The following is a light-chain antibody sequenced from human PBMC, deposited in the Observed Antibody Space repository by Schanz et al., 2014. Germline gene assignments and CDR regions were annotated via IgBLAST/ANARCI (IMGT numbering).Light chain of an antibody. V-gene: IGKV3-20*01. Sequence: EIVLAQSPGTLSLSPGERATLSCRATESITSSNLAWYQQKPGQAPRLLIYGASSRATGIPDRFSGSGSGTDFTLTISRLEPEDFAVYYCQHYDSSPTFGQGTKLEIK. CDR1: ESITSSN. J-gene: IGKJ2*01. CDR3: QHYDSSPT. CDR2: GAS.